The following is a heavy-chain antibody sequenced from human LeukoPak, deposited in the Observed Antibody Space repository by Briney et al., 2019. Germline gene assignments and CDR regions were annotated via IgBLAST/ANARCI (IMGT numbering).Heavy chain of an antibody. CDR1: GYTFTSYA. CDR3: ARGRLWMWYFDY. J-gene: IGHJ4*02. CDR2: INAGNGNT. D-gene: IGHD5-18*01. V-gene: IGHV1-3*03. Sequence: GASVKVSCKASGYTFTSYAMHWVRQAPGQRLEWMGWINAGNGNTKYSQEFQGRVTITRDTSASTAYMELSSLRSEDTAVYYCARGRLWMWYFDYWGQGTLVTVSS.